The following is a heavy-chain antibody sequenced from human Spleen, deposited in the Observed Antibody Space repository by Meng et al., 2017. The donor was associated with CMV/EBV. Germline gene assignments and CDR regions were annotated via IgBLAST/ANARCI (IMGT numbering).Heavy chain of an antibody. CDR1: GGSISSNSYY. V-gene: IGHV4-39*07. CDR2: IYYSGTT. CDR3: ASAAYNWFDS. J-gene: IGHJ5*01. Sequence: SETLSLTCTVSGGSISSNSYYWGWIRQTPGKGLEWIGSIYYSGTTYYNPSLKSRVTIFVDTSKNQFSLTLSSVTAADTAVYYCASAAYNWFDSWGQGALVTVSS.